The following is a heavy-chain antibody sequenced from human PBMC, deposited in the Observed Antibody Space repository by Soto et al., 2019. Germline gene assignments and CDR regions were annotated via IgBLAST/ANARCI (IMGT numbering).Heavy chain of an antibody. CDR1: GGSISSYY. J-gene: IGHJ6*03. CDR2: IYYSGST. V-gene: IGHV4-59*01. D-gene: IGHD3-9*01. Sequence: PSETLSLTCTVSGGSISSYYWSWIRQPPGKGLEWIGYIYYSGSTNYNPSLKSRVTISVDTSKNQFSLKLSSVTAADTAVYYCASLTWSDYYYYYYMDVWGKGTTVTVSS. CDR3: ASLTWSDYYYYYYMDV.